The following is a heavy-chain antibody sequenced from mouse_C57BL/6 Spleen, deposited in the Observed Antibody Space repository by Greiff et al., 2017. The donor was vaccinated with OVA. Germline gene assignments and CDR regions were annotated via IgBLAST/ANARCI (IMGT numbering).Heavy chain of an antibody. CDR2: INPSTGGT. D-gene: IGHD1-1*01. J-gene: IGHJ1*03. CDR1: GYSFTGYY. CDR3: TYYYGSSYWYFDV. Sequence: EVQLQESGPELVKPGASVKISCKASGYSFTGYYMNWVKQSPEKSLEWIGEINPSTGGTTYNQKFKAKATLTVDKSSSTAYMQLKSLTSEDSAVYYCTYYYGSSYWYFDVWGTGTTVTVSS. V-gene: IGHV1-42*01.